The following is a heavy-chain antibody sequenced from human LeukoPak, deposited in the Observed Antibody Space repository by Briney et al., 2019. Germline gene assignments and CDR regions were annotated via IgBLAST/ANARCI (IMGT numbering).Heavy chain of an antibody. Sequence: GGSLRLSCVASGFTFSSYAMSWVRQAPGKGLEWVSAISGSSGSTYYADSVKGRFTISRDNSKNTLYLQMNSLRAEDTAVYYCAKGPFSRGYFDYWGQGTLVTVSS. CDR3: AKGPFSRGYFDY. CDR2: ISGSSGST. V-gene: IGHV3-23*01. CDR1: GFTFSSYA. D-gene: IGHD2-15*01. J-gene: IGHJ4*02.